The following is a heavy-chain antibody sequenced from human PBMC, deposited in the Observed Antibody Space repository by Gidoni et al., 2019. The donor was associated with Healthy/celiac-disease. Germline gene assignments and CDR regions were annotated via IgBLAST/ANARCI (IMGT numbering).Heavy chain of an antibody. Sequence: QVQLVQSGAEVKKPGSSVKVSCKASGGTFSSYTISWVRQAPGQGLEWMGRIIPILGIANYAQKFQGRVTITADKSTSTAYMELSSLRSEDTAVYYCARELVVAPYYFDYWGQGTLVTVSS. CDR1: GGTFSSYT. J-gene: IGHJ4*02. D-gene: IGHD2-15*01. CDR3: ARELVVAPYYFDY. V-gene: IGHV1-69*08. CDR2: IIPILGIA.